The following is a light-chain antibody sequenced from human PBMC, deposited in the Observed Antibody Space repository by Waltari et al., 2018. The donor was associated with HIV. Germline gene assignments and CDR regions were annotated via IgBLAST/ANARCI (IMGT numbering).Light chain of an antibody. CDR2: GAS. CDR3: QQFNVWPQT. Sequence: MVMTQSPASLSVSLGESVTISCRASQRIDSDLAWYQYKPGQAPRLLIFGASTRAPGVSGRFSGSGSGTDFNLTINNLESEDCAVYYCQQFNVWPQTFGQGTRLEV. J-gene: IGKJ2*01. CDR1: QRIDSD. V-gene: IGKV3-15*01.